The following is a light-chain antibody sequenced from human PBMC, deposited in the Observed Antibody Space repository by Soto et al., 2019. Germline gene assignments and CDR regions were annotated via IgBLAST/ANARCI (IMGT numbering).Light chain of an antibody. V-gene: IGLV1-44*01. CDR2: NNR. Sequence: QSVLTQPPSASGTPGQRVTISFSGSSSNVGSNPVNWFQQFPGTAPKLLIYNNRQRPSGVPDRFSGSKSGTSASLAISGLQSEDEADYYCAAWDASLNAYVVFGGGTKVTVL. CDR3: AAWDASLNAYVV. CDR1: SSNVGSNP. J-gene: IGLJ2*01.